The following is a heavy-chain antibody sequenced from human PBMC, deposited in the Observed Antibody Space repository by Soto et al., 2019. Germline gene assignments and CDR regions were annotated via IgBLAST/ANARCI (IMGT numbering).Heavy chain of an antibody. CDR1: GFTFGDYA. CDR3: PRDALGARQGHYYYSAMEV. V-gene: IGHV3-49*04. J-gene: IGHJ6*02. CDR2: IRSKGYGGTT. Sequence: GGSLRLSCTASGFTFGDYAMSWVRQAPGKGLGGVGFIRSKGYGGTTEYAASVKGRFTISRDDSKSIAYLHMNPLQPAATAAYYCPRDALGARQGHYYYSAMEVWGQGTTVTVS. D-gene: IGHD6-6*01.